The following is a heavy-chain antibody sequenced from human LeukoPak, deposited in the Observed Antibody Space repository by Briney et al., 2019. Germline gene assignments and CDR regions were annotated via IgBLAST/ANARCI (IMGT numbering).Heavy chain of an antibody. CDR1: GFIVSSNY. CDR2: IYSGGST. J-gene: IGHJ4*02. V-gene: IGHV3-53*01. Sequence: GGSLRLSCAASGFIVSSNYMSWVRQAPGKGLEWVSVIYSGGSTYYADSVKGRFTISRDNSKNTLYLQMNSLRAEDTAVYYCHSYGSGSYLPFDYWGQGTLVTVSS. D-gene: IGHD3-10*01. CDR3: HSYGSGSYLPFDY.